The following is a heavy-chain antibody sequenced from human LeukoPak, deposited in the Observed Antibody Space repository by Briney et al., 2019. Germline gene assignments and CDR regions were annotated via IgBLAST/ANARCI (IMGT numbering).Heavy chain of an antibody. Sequence: PSETLSLTCAVYGGSFSGYYWSWIRQPPGKGLEWVGEINHSGSTNYNPSLKSRVTISVDTSKNQFSLKLSSVTAADTAVYYCARRIAAYYMDVWGKGTTVTVSS. CDR1: GGSFSGYY. J-gene: IGHJ6*03. V-gene: IGHV4-34*01. D-gene: IGHD2-21*01. CDR3: ARRIAAYYMDV. CDR2: INHSGST.